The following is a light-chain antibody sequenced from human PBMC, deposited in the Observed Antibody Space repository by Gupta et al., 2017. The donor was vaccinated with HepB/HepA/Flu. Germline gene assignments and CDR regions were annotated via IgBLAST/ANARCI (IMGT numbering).Light chain of an antibody. CDR2: GVS. CDR1: QSVNSIY. V-gene: IGKV3-20*01. J-gene: IGKJ1*01. CDR3: EQDGSSPRT. Sequence: EIVLTQSTGTLSLSPGERATLSCRASQSVNSIYFAWYQQKPGQAPRLLIFGVSTRATGVPDRFSGSGSGTDFTLTISRLEPEDFAVYYCEQDGSSPRTFGQGTKVEIK.